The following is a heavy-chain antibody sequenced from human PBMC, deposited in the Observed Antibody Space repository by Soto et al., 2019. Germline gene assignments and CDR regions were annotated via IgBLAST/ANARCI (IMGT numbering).Heavy chain of an antibody. CDR1: GFVFSSYE. J-gene: IGHJ4*02. V-gene: IGHV3-48*03. D-gene: IGHD3-10*01. Sequence: GGSLRLPCAASGFVFSSYEMNWVRQAPGKGLEWISFISGTGSSIYYADSVKGRFTISRDNAKNSVYLQMNSLRAEDTAVYYCARLLLWPPHYWGQGTLVTVSS. CDR2: ISGTGSSI. CDR3: ARLLLWPPHY.